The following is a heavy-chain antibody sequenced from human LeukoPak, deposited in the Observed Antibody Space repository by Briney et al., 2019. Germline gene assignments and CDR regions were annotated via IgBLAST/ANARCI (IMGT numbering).Heavy chain of an antibody. V-gene: IGHV3-23*01. D-gene: IGHD6-19*01. CDR3: ARAQWLVHDAFNI. CDR1: GFTFSTFA. Sequence: GGSLRLSCAASGFTFSTFAMNWVRQAPGKGLEWVSAISGSGDVTYFGDSVKGRFTISRDNSRNTVYLQMNSLTVEDTAVYYCARAQWLVHDAFNIWGQGTMVTVSS. J-gene: IGHJ3*02. CDR2: ISGSGDVT.